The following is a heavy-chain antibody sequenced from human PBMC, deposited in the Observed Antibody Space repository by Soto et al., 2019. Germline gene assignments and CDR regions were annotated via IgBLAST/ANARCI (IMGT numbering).Heavy chain of an antibody. D-gene: IGHD3-3*01. Sequence: GEALKISCKASGYSFSHYWIASLRHTPEKDLDWMGVIYPGDSDTSYSPSFQGQVTISADTSLYSACLPWNSLKDCDTALYFCARSDFWSGKFDYWGRGTLVSVSS. CDR2: IYPGDSDT. CDR3: ARSDFWSGKFDY. J-gene: IGHJ4*02. V-gene: IGHV5-51*01. CDR1: GYSFSHYW.